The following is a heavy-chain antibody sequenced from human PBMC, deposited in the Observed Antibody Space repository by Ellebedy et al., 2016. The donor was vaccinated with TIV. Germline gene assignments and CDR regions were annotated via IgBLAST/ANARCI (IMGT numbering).Heavy chain of an antibody. Sequence: GESLKISCAASGFIFTDYYMGWVRQAPGKGLEWISFVRGDGVTTFYSDPVKGRFATSRDNAQKSLSLHMIGLRADDTAVYYCARGNLTYGMDVWGEGTTVIVSS. CDR3: ARGNLTYGMDV. V-gene: IGHV3-11*01. CDR2: VRGDGVTT. CDR1: GFIFTDYY. J-gene: IGHJ6*04.